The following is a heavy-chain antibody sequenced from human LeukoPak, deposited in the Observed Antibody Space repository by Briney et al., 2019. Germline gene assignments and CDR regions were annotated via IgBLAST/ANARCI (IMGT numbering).Heavy chain of an antibody. CDR1: GFTFSKYA. V-gene: IGHV3-23*01. J-gene: IGHJ3*02. D-gene: IGHD3-3*01. CDR3: SREGVGGGAFDI. CDR2: VSVSGGST. Sequence: GGSLRLSCAASGFTFSKYAMTWVRQAPGKGLEWVSGVSVSGGSTNYADSVKGRFTISRDNSKNTSYLQMNSLETGDTAMYYCSREGVGGGAFDIWGQGTLLTVS.